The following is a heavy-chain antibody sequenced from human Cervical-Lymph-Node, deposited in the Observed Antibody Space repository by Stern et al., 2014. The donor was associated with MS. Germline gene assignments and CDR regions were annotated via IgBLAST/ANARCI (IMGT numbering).Heavy chain of an antibody. J-gene: IGHJ6*02. Sequence: QMQLVQSGAEVKQPGASVKVSCKASGYTFTSYDINWVRQATGQGLEWMGWMNPNRGNTGYAPKFPSRVTMTRDTSITPAYLKLGSQRSEDTAVYYWARLRMVYASYGMDVWGQGTTVTVSS. CDR3: ARLRMVYASYGMDV. CDR2: MNPNRGNT. D-gene: IGHD2-8*01. CDR1: GYTFTSYD. V-gene: IGHV1-8*01.